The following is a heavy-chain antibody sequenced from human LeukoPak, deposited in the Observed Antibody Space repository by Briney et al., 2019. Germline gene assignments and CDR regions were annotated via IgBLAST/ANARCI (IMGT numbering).Heavy chain of an antibody. CDR3: ARSLGWHVVY. CDR2: IYTSGST. CDR1: GGPISSGSYY. V-gene: IGHV4-61*02. D-gene: IGHD6-19*01. Sequence: PSETLSLTCTVSGGPISSGSYYWSWIRQPAGKGLEWIGRIYTSGSTNYNPSLKSRVTISVDTSKNQFSLKLSSVTAADTAVYYCARSLGWHVVYWGQGTLVTVSS. J-gene: IGHJ4*02.